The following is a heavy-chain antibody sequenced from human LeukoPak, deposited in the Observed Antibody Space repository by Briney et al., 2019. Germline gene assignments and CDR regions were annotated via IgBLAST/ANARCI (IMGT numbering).Heavy chain of an antibody. D-gene: IGHD1-1*01. CDR3: ARDRVERQGAFDI. V-gene: IGHV1-46*01. Sequence: GPSVKVSCKASGYTFTSYYMHWVRQAPGQGLEWMGIINPSGGSTSYAQKFQGRVTMTRDTSTSTVYMELRSLRSEDTAGYYCARDRVERQGAFDIWGQGTMVTVSS. CDR2: INPSGGST. CDR1: GYTFTSYY. J-gene: IGHJ3*02.